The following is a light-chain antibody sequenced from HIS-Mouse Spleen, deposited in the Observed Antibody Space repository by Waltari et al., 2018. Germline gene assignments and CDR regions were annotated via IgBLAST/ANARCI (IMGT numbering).Light chain of an antibody. CDR1: SSDVGGYNY. CDR2: DVS. Sequence: QSALTQPASVSGSPGQSITISCTGTSSDVGGYNYVSWYQQHPGKAPKLMIYDVSNLPSGVPNRSSGSKSGNTASLTISGLQAEDEADYYCSSYTSSSTWVFGGGTKLTVL. CDR3: SSYTSSSTWV. J-gene: IGLJ3*02. V-gene: IGLV2-14*03.